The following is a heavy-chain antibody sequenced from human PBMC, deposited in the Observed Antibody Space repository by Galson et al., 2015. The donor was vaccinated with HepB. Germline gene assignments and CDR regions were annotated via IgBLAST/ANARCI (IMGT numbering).Heavy chain of an antibody. D-gene: IGHD6-19*01. V-gene: IGHV3-30*04. Sequence: SLRLSCAASGFTFSSYAMHWVRQAPGKGLEWVAVISYDGSNKYYADSVKGRFTISRDNSKNTLYLQMNSLRAEDTAVYYCARGPTAAVAGTDYWGQGTLVTVSS. CDR2: ISYDGSNK. J-gene: IGHJ4*02. CDR3: ARGPTAAVAGTDY. CDR1: GFTFSSYA.